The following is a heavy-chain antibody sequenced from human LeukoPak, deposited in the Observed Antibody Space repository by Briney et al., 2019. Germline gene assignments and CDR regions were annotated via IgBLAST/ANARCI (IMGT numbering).Heavy chain of an antibody. V-gene: IGHV3-9*01. CDR1: GFTFDDYA. CDR3: AKDPPF. D-gene: IGHD2/OR15-2a*01. Sequence: GRSLRLSCAASGFTFDDYAMHWVRQAPGKGLEWVSGISWNSGSIGYADSVKGRFTISRDNAKNSLYLQMNSLRAEDTALYYCAKDPPFGGQGTLVTVPS. J-gene: IGHJ4*02. CDR2: ISWNSGSI.